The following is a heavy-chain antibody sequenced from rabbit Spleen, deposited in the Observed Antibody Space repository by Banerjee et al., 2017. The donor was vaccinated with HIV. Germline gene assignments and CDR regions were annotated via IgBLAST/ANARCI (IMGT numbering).Heavy chain of an antibody. V-gene: IGHV1S7*01. D-gene: IGHD8-1*01. CDR2: IYAGKGDT. J-gene: IGHJ6*01. CDR1: GFDFSNYY. CDR3: ARAGYASSSFSSYGMDL. Sequence: QLKETGGGLVQPGGSLTLSCKASGFDFSNYYLSWVRQAPGKGLEWIGIIYAGKGDTDYASWVNGRFTISSDNAQNVDLQMSGLTAADTATYFCARAGYASSSFSSYGMDLWGQGTLVTVS.